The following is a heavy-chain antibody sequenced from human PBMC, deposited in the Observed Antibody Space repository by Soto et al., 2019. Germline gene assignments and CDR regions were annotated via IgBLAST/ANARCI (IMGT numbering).Heavy chain of an antibody. V-gene: IGHV1-46*01. CDR2: INPRSGRT. CDR1: GYTFTTYS. J-gene: IGHJ4*02. Sequence: QVQLMQSGAEVKKPGASVKVSCKASGYTFTTYSMHWVRQAPGQGLEWMGVINPRSGRTSFAQKFQGRVTMTGDTSTSTVYRELSSLRSEETAVYYCAMDTNLLDYYFDYWGEGTLVTVSS. CDR3: AMDTNLLDYYFDY. D-gene: IGHD3-10*01.